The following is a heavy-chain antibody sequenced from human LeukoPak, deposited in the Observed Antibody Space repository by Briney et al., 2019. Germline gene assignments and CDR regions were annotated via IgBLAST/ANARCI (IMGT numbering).Heavy chain of an antibody. CDR3: ARDRITIFGVDKYFDY. Sequence: SETLSLTCTVSGGSISSYYWSWIRQPAGKGLEGIGRIYTSGSTNYNPSLKSRVAMSVDTSKNQFSLKLSSVTAADTAVYSCARDRITIFGVDKYFDYWGQGTLVTVSS. CDR2: IYTSGST. D-gene: IGHD3-3*01. J-gene: IGHJ4*02. CDR1: GGSISSYY. V-gene: IGHV4-4*07.